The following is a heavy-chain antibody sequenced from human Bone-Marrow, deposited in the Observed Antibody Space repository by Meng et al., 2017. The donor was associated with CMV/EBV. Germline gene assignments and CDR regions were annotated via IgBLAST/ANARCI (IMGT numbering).Heavy chain of an antibody. V-gene: IGHV1-2*02. CDR2: INPNSGGT. Sequence: ASVKVSCKASGYTFTGYYMHWVRQAPGQGLEWMGWINPNSGGTNYAQKFQGRVTMTRDTSISTAYMELSRLRSDDTAVDYCANKYYGDYDSLRYYYGMDVWGQGTTVTVSS. D-gene: IGHD4-17*01. CDR3: ANKYYGDYDSLRYYYGMDV. J-gene: IGHJ6*02. CDR1: GYTFTGYY.